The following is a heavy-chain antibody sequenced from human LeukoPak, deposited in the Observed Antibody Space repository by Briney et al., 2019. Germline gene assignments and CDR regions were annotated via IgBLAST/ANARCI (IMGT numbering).Heavy chain of an antibody. Sequence: ASVKVSCKASGYTFTGYYMHWVRQAPGQGPEWMGWINPNSGGTNYAQKFQGRVTMTRDMSTSTVYMELSSLRSEDTAVYYCARPGYCSGGSLTDYWGQGTLVTVSS. CDR2: INPNSGGT. D-gene: IGHD2-15*01. CDR1: GYTFTGYY. V-gene: IGHV1-2*02. J-gene: IGHJ4*02. CDR3: ARPGYCSGGSLTDY.